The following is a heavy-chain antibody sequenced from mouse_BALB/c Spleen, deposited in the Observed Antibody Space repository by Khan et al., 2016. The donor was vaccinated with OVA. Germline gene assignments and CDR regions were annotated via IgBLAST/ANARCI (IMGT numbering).Heavy chain of an antibody. V-gene: IGHV2-6-1*01. Sequence: QVQLKESGPGLVAPSQSLSITCTISGSSLTSYGVHWVRQPPGKGLEWLVVIWSDGSTTYNSALKSRLTISKDNSKNQVFLKMNSLQTDDTAVYFCARQPYYHYNIMDYWGQGTSVTVSS. J-gene: IGHJ4*01. CDR2: IWSDGST. CDR1: GSSLTSYG. CDR3: ARQPYYHYNIMDY. D-gene: IGHD2-10*01.